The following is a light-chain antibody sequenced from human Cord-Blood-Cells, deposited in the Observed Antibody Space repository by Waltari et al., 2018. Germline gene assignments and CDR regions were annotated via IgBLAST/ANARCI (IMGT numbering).Light chain of an antibody. Sequence: DIQMTQSPSTLSASVGDRVTIPCRASQSISSLLAWYQQKPGKAPKLLIYKASSLESGVPSRFSGSRSGTEFTLTISSLQPDDFATYYCQQYNSYPYTFGQGTKLEIK. J-gene: IGKJ2*01. CDR3: QQYNSYPYT. CDR1: QSISSL. V-gene: IGKV1-5*03. CDR2: KAS.